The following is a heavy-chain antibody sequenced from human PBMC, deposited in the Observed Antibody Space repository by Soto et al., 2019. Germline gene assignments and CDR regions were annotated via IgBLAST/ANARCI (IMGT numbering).Heavy chain of an antibody. Sequence: SGGSLRLSCAASGFTFSSYAMSWVRQAPGKGLEWVSAISGSGGSTYYADSVKGRFTISRDNSKNTLYLQMNSLRAEDTAVYYCAKLGCSGGSCHYYFDYWGQGTLVTVSS. V-gene: IGHV3-23*01. CDR3: AKLGCSGGSCHYYFDY. D-gene: IGHD2-15*01. CDR2: ISGSGGST. CDR1: GFTFSSYA. J-gene: IGHJ4*02.